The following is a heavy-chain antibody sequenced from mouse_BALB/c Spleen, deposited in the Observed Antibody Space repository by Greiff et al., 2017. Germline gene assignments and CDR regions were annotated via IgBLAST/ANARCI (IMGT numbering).Heavy chain of an antibody. D-gene: IGHD2-4*01. CDR2: ILPGSGST. CDR3: ARGTMIRENAMDY. CDR1: GYTFSSYW. V-gene: IGHV1-9*01. Sequence: QVQLQQSGAELMKPGASVKISCKATGYTFSSYWIEWVKQRPGHGLEWIGEILPGSGSTNYNEKFKGKATFTADTSSNTAYMQLSSLTSEDSAVYYCARGTMIRENAMDYWGQGTSVTVSS. J-gene: IGHJ4*01.